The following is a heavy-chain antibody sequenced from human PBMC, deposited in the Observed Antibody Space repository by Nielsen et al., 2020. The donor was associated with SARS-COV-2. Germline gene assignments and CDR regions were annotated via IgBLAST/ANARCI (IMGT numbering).Heavy chain of an antibody. Sequence: VRQAPGKGLEWVSAISGSGGSTYYADSVKGRFTISRDNAKNSLYLQMNSLRAEDTAVYYCARGSGRQWIQLWPLRYYFDYWGQGTLVTVSS. J-gene: IGHJ4*02. CDR3: ARGSGRQWIQLWPLRYYFDY. CDR2: ISGSGGST. D-gene: IGHD5-18*01. V-gene: IGHV3-23*01.